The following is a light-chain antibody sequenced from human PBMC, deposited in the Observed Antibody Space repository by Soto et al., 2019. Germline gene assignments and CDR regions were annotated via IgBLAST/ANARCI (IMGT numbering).Light chain of an antibody. CDR1: QDISSY. CDR3: QQLTTYPST. CDR2: AAS. Sequence: IQVTQSPSSLSASVGDRVTITCRASQDISSYLAWYQQKPGKAPTRLIYAASTLHSGVPSRFSGSGFGTDFTLTISSLQADDFATYYCQQLTTYPSTFGGGTKVDIK. V-gene: IGKV1-9*01. J-gene: IGKJ4*01.